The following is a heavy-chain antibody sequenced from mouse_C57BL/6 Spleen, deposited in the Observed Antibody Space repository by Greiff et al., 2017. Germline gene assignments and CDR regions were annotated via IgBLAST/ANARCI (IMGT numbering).Heavy chain of an antibody. CDR1: GYTFTSYW. J-gene: IGHJ4*01. CDR3: ARGYDGYPYYYAMDY. V-gene: IGHV1-53*01. D-gene: IGHD2-3*01. CDR2: LNPSNGGT. Sequence: QVQLQQPGTELVKPGASGYTFTSYWMHWVKQRPGQGLEWIGNLNPSNGGTIYNEKFKSKATLTVDKSSSAAYMQLSSLTSEDSAVYYCARGYDGYPYYYAMDYWGQGTSVTVSS.